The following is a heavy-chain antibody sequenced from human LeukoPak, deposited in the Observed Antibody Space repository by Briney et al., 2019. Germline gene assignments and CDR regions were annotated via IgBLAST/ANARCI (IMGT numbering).Heavy chain of an antibody. J-gene: IGHJ4*02. CDR3: ASCSGGSRYYFDY. CDR1: GFTVSSNY. V-gene: IGHV3-53*01. D-gene: IGHD2-15*01. Sequence: GGSLRLSCAASGFTVSSNYMSWVRQAPGKGLEWVSVIYSGGSTFYADSVKGRFTISRDNSKKTLYLQMNSLRAEDTAVYYCASCSGGSRYYFDYWGQGALVTVSS. CDR2: IYSGGST.